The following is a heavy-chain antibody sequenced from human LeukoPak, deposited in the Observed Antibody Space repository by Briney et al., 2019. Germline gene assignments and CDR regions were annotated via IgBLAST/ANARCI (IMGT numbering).Heavy chain of an antibody. V-gene: IGHV4-4*07. CDR3: ARAHCINGLCYIEDYYMDV. CDR1: GASINSYY. Sequence: SETLSLTCTVSGASINSYYWTWIRQPAGKGLEWIGRIYTSGTTYNPSLKSRVTMSVDASKNQFSLKLSSVTAADTAVYYCARAHCINGLCYIEDYYMDVWGKGTTVTVSS. J-gene: IGHJ6*03. CDR2: IYTSGT. D-gene: IGHD2-8*01.